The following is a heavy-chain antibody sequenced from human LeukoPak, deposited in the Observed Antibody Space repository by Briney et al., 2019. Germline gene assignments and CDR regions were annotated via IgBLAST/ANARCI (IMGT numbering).Heavy chain of an antibody. J-gene: IGHJ4*02. D-gene: IGHD3-10*01. Sequence: SETLSLTCTVSGGSIITSSYYWGWIRQPPGKGLEGIGSIYYSGSTYYNPSLESRVTISVDTSKNQFSLKLSSVTAADTAVYYCARQEYYYGSGSYHPPYYSDYWGQGTLVTVSS. CDR1: GGSIITSSYY. CDR3: ARQEYYYGSGSYHPPYYSDY. V-gene: IGHV4-39*01. CDR2: IYYSGST.